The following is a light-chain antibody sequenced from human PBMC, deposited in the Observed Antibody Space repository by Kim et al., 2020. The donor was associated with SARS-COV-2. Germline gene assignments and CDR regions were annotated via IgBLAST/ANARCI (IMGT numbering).Light chain of an antibody. CDR1: SSDVGGYNY. CDR2: EVS. V-gene: IGLV2-8*01. J-gene: IGLJ2*01. CDR3: SPYAGSSIVV. Sequence: LTQPPSASGSPGQSVTISCTGTSSDVGGYNYVSWYQQHPGKAPKLMIYEVSERPSGVPDRFSGSKSDNTASLTVSGLQAEDEADYYCSPYAGSSIVV.